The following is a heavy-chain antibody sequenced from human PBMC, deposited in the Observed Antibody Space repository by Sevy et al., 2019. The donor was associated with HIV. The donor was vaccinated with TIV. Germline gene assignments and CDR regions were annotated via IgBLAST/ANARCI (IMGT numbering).Heavy chain of an antibody. J-gene: IGHJ6*02. Sequence: GGSLRLSCAASGFTFSSYAMSWVRQAPGKGLEWVSAISGSGGSTYYADSVKGRFTNARDNSKNPLYLQMNSLRAEDTAVYYCAKESRYCSSTSCRALYGMDVWGQGTTVTVSS. CDR3: AKESRYCSSTSCRALYGMDV. V-gene: IGHV3-23*01. D-gene: IGHD2-2*01. CDR1: GFTFSSYA. CDR2: ISGSGGST.